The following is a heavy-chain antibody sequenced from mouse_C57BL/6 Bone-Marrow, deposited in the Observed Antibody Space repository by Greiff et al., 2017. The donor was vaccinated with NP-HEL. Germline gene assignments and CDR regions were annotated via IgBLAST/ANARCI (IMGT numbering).Heavy chain of an antibody. D-gene: IGHD1-1*01. V-gene: IGHV1-64*01. CDR1: GYTFTSYW. J-gene: IGHJ3*01. Sequence: VQLQQPGAELVKPGASVKLSCKASGYTFTSYWMHWVKQRPGQGLEWIGRIHPNSGSTNYNEKFKSKATLTVDKSSSTAYMQLSSLTSEDSAVYYCARERDYYGRAWFAYWGQGTLVTVSA. CDR3: ARERDYYGRAWFAY. CDR2: IHPNSGST.